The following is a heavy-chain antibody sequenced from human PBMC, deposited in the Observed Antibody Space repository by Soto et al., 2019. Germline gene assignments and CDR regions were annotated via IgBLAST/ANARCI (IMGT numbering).Heavy chain of an antibody. J-gene: IGHJ6*02. CDR2: SIPVFGTA. CDR3: ARGDATKIVVTTYYAMDV. V-gene: IGHV1-69*12. Sequence: QVQLVQSGAEVKKPGSSVKVSCKASGGSLSNYGISWVRQAPGQGLEWMGGSIPVFGTANYAQKFQGRVTSTAAESTKIVYRDVTSLRSEDTAVYYCARGDATKIVVTTYYAMDVWGQGTTVTVSS. CDR1: GGSLSNYG. D-gene: IGHD4-17*01.